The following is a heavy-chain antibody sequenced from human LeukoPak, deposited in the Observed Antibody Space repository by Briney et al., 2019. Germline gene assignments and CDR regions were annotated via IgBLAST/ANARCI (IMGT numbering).Heavy chain of an antibody. V-gene: IGHV4-34*01. CDR1: GGSFSGYY. CDR2: INHSGST. CDR3: ARERNGSYSSYFDY. Sequence: SETLSLTCAVYGGSFSGYYWSWIRQPPGRGLEWIGEINHSGSTNYNPSLKSRVTISVDTSKNQFSLKLSSVTAADTAVYYCARERNGSYSSYFDYWGQGTLVTVSS. D-gene: IGHD1-26*01. J-gene: IGHJ4*02.